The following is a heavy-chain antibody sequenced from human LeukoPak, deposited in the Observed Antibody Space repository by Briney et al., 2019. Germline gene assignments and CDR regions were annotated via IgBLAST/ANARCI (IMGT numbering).Heavy chain of an antibody. CDR3: ARGYCSSTSCYNPEYNWFDP. CDR2: IYYSGST. J-gene: IGHJ5*02. V-gene: IGHV4-39*07. Sequence: SETLSLTCTVSGGSISSSSYYWGWIRQPPGKGLEWIGSIYYSGSTYYNPSLKSRVTISVDTSKNQFSLKLSSVTAADTAVYYCARGYCSSTSCYNPEYNWFDPWGQGTLVTVSS. CDR1: GGSISSSSYY. D-gene: IGHD2-2*02.